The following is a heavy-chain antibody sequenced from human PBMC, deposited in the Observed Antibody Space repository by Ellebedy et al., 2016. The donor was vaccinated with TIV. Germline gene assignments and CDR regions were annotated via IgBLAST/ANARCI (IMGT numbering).Heavy chain of an antibody. J-gene: IGHJ3*02. CDR3: AKGGSYSSGWYGRRRDAFDI. Sequence: GESLKISXAASGFTFSDYWMSWVRQAPGKGLEWVANIKQDGSEKYYVDSVKGRFTISRDNSKNTLYLQMNSLRAEDTAVYYCAKGGSYSSGWYGRRRDAFDIWGQGTMVTVSS. D-gene: IGHD6-19*01. CDR2: IKQDGSEK. CDR1: GFTFSDYW. V-gene: IGHV3-7*03.